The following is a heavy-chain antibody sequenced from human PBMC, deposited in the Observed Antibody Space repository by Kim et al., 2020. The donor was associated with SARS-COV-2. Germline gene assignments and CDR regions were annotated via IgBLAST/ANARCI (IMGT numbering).Heavy chain of an antibody. CDR2: IRSKAYGGTT. CDR3: TSPFNYDFWSGYYGGYYYYMDV. V-gene: IGHV3-49*04. Sequence: GGSLRLSCTASGFTFGDYAMSWVRRAPGKGLEWVGFIRSKAYGGTTEYAASVKGRFTISRDDSKSIAYLQMNSLKTEDTAVYYCTSPFNYDFWSGYYGGYYYYMDVWGKGTTVTVSS. J-gene: IGHJ6*03. D-gene: IGHD3-3*01. CDR1: GFTFGDYA.